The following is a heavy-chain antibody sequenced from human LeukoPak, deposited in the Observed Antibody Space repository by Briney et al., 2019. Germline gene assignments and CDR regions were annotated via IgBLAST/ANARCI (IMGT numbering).Heavy chain of an antibody. D-gene: IGHD3-10*01. V-gene: IGHV4-59*01. J-gene: IGHJ4*02. CDR1: GGSISSYY. Sequence: PSETLSLTCTVSGGSISSYYWSWIRQPPGKGLEWIGYIYYSGSTNYNPSLKSRVTISVDTSKNQFSLKLSSVTAADTAVYYCARAYRVGFYYYGSGSYYPFDYWGQGTLVTVSS. CDR2: IYYSGST. CDR3: ARAYRVGFYYYGSGSYYPFDY.